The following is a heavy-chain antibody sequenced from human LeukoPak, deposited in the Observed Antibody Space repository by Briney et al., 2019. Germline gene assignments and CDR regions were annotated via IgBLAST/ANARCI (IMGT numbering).Heavy chain of an antibody. CDR3: ARTGYYDFWSGHRAFDI. CDR2: IKQDGSEK. D-gene: IGHD3-3*01. CDR1: GFTFSSYW. V-gene: IGHV3-7*01. Sequence: GSLRLSCAASGFTFSSYWMSWVRQAPGKGLEWVANIKQDGSEKYYVDSVKGRFTISRDNAKNSLYLQMNSLRAEDTAVYYCARTGYYDFWSGHRAFDIWGQGTMVTVSS. J-gene: IGHJ3*02.